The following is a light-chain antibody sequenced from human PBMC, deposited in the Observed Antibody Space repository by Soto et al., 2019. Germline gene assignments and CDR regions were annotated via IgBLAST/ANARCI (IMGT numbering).Light chain of an antibody. V-gene: IGKV3-11*01. J-gene: IGKJ5*01. CDR3: QQRSNWPPIT. CDR1: QSVSSY. CDR2: DAS. Sequence: DIVLTQSPFALSLSAGDRATLSCRASQSVSSYLAWYQQKPGQAPRLLIFDASNRATGVPARFSGSGSGTDFTLTISSLEPEDFAVYYCQQRSNWPPITFGQGTRLAIK.